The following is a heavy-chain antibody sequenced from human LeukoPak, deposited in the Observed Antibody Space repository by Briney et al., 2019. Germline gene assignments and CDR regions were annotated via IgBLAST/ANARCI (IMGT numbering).Heavy chain of an antibody. D-gene: IGHD6-6*01. CDR3: AREKFVREFDY. V-gene: IGHV7-4-1*02. CDR2: INTNTGNP. Sequence: ASVKVSCKASGYTFTSYAMNWVRQAPGQGLEWMGWINTNTGNPTYAQGFTGRFVFSLDTSVSAAYLQISSLKAEDTAMYYCAREKFVREFDYWGQGTLVTVSS. CDR1: GYTFTSYA. J-gene: IGHJ4*02.